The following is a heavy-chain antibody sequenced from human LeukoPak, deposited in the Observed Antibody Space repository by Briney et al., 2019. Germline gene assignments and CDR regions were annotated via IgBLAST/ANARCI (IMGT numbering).Heavy chain of an antibody. CDR3: ARDSWAVAGKSFDY. D-gene: IGHD6-19*01. CDR1: GYTFTGYY. J-gene: IGHJ4*02. CDR2: INPNSGGT. Sequence: ASVKVSCKASGYTFTGYYTHWVRQAPGQGLEWMGRINPNSGGTNYAQKFQGRVTMTRDTSISTAYMELSRLRSHDTAVYYCARDSWAVAGKSFDYWGQGTLVTVSS. V-gene: IGHV1-2*06.